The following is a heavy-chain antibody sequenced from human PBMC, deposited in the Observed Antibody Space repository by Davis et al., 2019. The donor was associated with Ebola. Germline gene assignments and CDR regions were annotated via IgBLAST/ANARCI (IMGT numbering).Heavy chain of an antibody. V-gene: IGHV3-48*01. J-gene: IGHJ4*02. CDR2: ISSSGSTI. D-gene: IGHD6-13*01. CDR3: SSSWYYFDY. CDR1: GFTFSSYG. Sequence: ESLKISCAASGFTFSSYGMHWVRQAPGKGLEWVSYISSSGSTIYYADSVKGRFTISRDNSKNTLYLQMNSLRAEDTAVYYCSSSWYYFDYWGQGTLVTVSS.